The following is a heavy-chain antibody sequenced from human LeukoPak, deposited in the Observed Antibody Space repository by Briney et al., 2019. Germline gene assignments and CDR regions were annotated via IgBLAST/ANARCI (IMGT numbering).Heavy chain of an antibody. Sequence: PGGSLRLSCGASGFTFTTHWIHWVRQAPGKGLVWVSRIKPDGSDTNYADSVKGRFTISRDNAKNTVYLQMNSLRAEDTAVYYCAKVETRPRVIGWFDPWGQGTLVTVSS. V-gene: IGHV3-74*01. CDR3: AKVETRPRVIGWFDP. D-gene: IGHD2-21*01. CDR1: GFTFTTHW. J-gene: IGHJ5*02. CDR2: IKPDGSDT.